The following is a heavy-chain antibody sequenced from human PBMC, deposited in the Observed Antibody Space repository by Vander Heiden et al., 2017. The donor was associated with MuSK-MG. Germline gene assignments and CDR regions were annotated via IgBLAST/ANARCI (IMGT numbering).Heavy chain of an antibody. V-gene: IGHV4-39*01. J-gene: IGHJ4*02. Sequence: QLQLQGSGSGLVKPSETLSLTCTVSGCPINSSRYYWGWLRQPPGKGLEWIGSIYYSGSTYYNPSLKSRVTISVDTSKNQFSLKLSSVTAADTAVYYCAASGRNPESYYDFWSGYYAPFDYWGQGTLVTVSS. CDR3: AASGRNPESYYDFWSGYYAPFDY. CDR1: GCPINSSRYY. D-gene: IGHD3-3*01. CDR2: IYYSGST.